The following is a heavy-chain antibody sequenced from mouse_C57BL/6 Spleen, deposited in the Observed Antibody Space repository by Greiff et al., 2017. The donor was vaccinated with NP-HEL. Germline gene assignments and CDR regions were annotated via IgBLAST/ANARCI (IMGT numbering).Heavy chain of an antibody. J-gene: IGHJ1*03. V-gene: IGHV1-53*01. CDR1: GYTFTSYW. CDR3: AREGIYYGYDEDWYFDV. D-gene: IGHD2-2*01. Sequence: VQLQQPGAELVRPGSSVKLSCKASGYTFTSYWMHWVKQRPGQGLEWIGNINPSNGGTNYNEKFKSKATLTVDKSSSTAYMQLSSLTSEDSAVYYCAREGIYYGYDEDWYFDVWGTGTTVTVSS. CDR2: INPSNGGT.